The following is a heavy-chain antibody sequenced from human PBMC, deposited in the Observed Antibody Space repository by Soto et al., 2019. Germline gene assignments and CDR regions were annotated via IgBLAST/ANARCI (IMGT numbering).Heavy chain of an antibody. CDR2: IIPILGIA. CDR3: ASLYSSSWTYYYGMDV. V-gene: IGHV1-69*02. Sequence: QVQLVQSGAEVKKPGSSVKVSCKASGGTFSSYTISWVRQAPGQGLEWMGRIIPILGIANYAQKFQGRVTITXINXTXTAYLELSSLRSEDTAVYYCASLYSSSWTYYYGMDVWGQGTTVTVSS. CDR1: GGTFSSYT. D-gene: IGHD6-13*01. J-gene: IGHJ6*02.